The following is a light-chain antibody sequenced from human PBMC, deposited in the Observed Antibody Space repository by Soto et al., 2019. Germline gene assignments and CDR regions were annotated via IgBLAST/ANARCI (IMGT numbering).Light chain of an antibody. J-gene: IGKJ3*01. V-gene: IGKV3-11*01. Sequence: EIVLTQSPATLSLSPGERATLSCRASQSVSSYLAWFQQKPGQAPRLLIYDASNRATGIPARFSASGSGTDFTLTIRSPEPDDFAVYYCQQRSNWPPVFTFGPWTKVDIK. CDR1: QSVSSY. CDR3: QQRSNWPPVFT. CDR2: DAS.